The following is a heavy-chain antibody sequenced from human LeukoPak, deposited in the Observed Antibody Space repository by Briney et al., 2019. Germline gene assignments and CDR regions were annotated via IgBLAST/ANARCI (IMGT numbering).Heavy chain of an antibody. CDR3: ARGVLVGATGHHFAY. CDR1: GASVSHGSYF. CDR2: VHSSGST. Sequence: SETLSLTCTVSGASVSHGSYFWSWIRQPPGEGLEWIGYVHSSGSTNYNPSLKSRVAILVDTPKNQFTLKLSSVAAADPAVYFFARGVLVGATGHHFAYWGQGTLVTVSS. D-gene: IGHD2-8*02. J-gene: IGHJ4*02. V-gene: IGHV4-61*01.